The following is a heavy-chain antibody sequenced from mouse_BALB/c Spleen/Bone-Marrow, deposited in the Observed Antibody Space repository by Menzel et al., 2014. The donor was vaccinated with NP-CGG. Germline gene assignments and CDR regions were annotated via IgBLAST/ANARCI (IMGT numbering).Heavy chain of an antibody. V-gene: IGHV1-87*01. CDR1: GYTFTNYW. CDR2: IYPGDGDT. J-gene: IGHJ4*01. Sequence: QVQLQQSGTELARPGTSVKLSCKTSGYTFTNYWMQWIKQRPGQGLEWIGTIYPGDGDTRYTQKFKGKATLTADKSSSTAYMQLSSLASEDSAAYYCARSNYPYAMDYWGQGTSVTVSS. CDR3: ARSNYPYAMDY. D-gene: IGHD2-5*01.